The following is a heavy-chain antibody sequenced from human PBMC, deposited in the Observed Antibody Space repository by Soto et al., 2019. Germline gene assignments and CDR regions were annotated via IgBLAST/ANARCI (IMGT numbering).Heavy chain of an antibody. CDR3: ARRGYCSSTSCYYYGMDV. Sequence: GESLKISCKGSGYSFTSYWIGWVRQMPGKGLEWMGIIYPGDSDTRYSPSFQGQVTISADKSISTAYLQWSSLKASDTAMYYCARRGYCSSTSCYYYGMDVWGQGNTVTVSS. D-gene: IGHD2-2*01. V-gene: IGHV5-51*01. J-gene: IGHJ6*02. CDR1: GYSFTSYW. CDR2: IYPGDSDT.